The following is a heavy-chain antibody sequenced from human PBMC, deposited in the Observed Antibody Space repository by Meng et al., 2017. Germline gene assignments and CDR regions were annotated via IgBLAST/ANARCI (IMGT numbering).Heavy chain of an antibody. Sequence: VKVVQSGAEVKKPRDSVKVSCKASGYTFTGYYMHWVRQAPGQGLEWMGRINPNSGGTNYAQKFQGRVTMTRDTSISTAYMELSRLRSDDTAVYYCARGDYYDSSGYYSFWYFQHWGQGTLVTVSS. CDR3: ARGDYYDSSGYYSFWYFQH. CDR2: INPNSGGT. CDR1: GYTFTGYY. V-gene: IGHV1-2*06. J-gene: IGHJ1*01. D-gene: IGHD3-22*01.